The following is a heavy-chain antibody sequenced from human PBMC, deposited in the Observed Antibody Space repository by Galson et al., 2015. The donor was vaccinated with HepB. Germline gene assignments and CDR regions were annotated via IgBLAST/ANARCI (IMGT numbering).Heavy chain of an antibody. V-gene: IGHV1-2*02. Sequence: SVKVSCKASGYTFFEYFTHWVRQAPGQGLEWMGWINPNSGGTNYAQKFQGRVTMTRDTSISTAYMELSRLRSDDTAVYYCASYERASRYYYYYYGMDVWGQGTTVTVSS. CDR3: ASYERASRYYYYYYGMDV. D-gene: IGHD3-3*01. CDR1: GYTFFEYF. J-gene: IGHJ6*02. CDR2: INPNSGGT.